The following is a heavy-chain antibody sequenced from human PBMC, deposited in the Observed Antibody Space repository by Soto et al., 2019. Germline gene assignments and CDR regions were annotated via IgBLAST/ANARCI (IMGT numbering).Heavy chain of an antibody. CDR3: AKDLASTSSSWIFDY. CDR1: GFTFSSYG. V-gene: IGHV3-30*18. D-gene: IGHD6-13*01. J-gene: IGHJ4*02. Sequence: QVQLVESGGGVVQPGRSLRLSCAASGFTFSSYGMHWVRQAPGKGLEWVAVISYDGSNKYYADSVKGRFTISRDNSRNTLYLQMNSLRAEDTAVDYCAKDLASTSSSWIFDYWGQGTLVTVSS. CDR2: ISYDGSNK.